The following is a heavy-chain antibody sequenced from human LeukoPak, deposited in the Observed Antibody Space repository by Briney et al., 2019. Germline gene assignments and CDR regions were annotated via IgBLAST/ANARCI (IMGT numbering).Heavy chain of an antibody. CDR1: GGTFSSYA. D-gene: IGHD4-23*01. Sequence: SVKVSCKASGGTFSSYAISWVRQAPGQGLEWMGRIIPILGIANYAQKFQGRVTITADKSTSTAYMELSSLRSEDTAVYYCAREGGLNYGGNCAAAPRGLSFNYWGQGTLVTVSS. J-gene: IGHJ4*02. V-gene: IGHV1-69*04. CDR3: AREGGLNYGGNCAAAPRGLSFNY. CDR2: IIPILGIA.